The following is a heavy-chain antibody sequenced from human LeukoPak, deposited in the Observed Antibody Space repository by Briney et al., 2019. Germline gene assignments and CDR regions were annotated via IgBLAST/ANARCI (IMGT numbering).Heavy chain of an antibody. Sequence: ASVKVSCKASGYTFTSYDINWVRQATGQGLEWMGWMNPNSGNTGYAQKFQGRVTMTRNTSISTAYMELSSLRSEDTAVYYCARAKAGEMATIWNLDYWGQGTLVTVSS. D-gene: IGHD5-24*01. CDR2: MNPNSGNT. J-gene: IGHJ4*02. CDR3: ARAKAGEMATIWNLDY. CDR1: GYTFTSYD. V-gene: IGHV1-8*01.